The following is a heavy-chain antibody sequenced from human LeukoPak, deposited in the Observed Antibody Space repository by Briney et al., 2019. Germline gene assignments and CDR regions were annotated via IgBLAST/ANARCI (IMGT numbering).Heavy chain of an antibody. CDR1: GFTVSSDY. J-gene: IGHJ4*02. D-gene: IGHD6-13*01. V-gene: IGHV3-53*01. Sequence: GGSLRLSCAASGFTVSSDYVSWVRQAPGKGLEWVSVIYADGSTYYADSVKGRFTISRDNSKNTVYLQVNTLRAEDTALYYCARLERQQRGFYFDYWGQGTLVTVSS. CDR2: IYADGST. CDR3: ARLERQQRGFYFDY.